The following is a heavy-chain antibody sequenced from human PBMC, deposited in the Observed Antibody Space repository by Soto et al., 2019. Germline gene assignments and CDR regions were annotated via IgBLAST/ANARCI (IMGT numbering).Heavy chain of an antibody. CDR3: AGDLTGGSYFDY. Sequence: ASVKVSCKASGYTFTSYAMHWVRQAPGQRLEWMGWSNAGNGNTKYSQKFQGRVTITRDTSASTAYMELSSLRSEDTAVYYCAGDLTGGSYFDYWGQGTLVTVSS. CDR2: SNAGNGNT. D-gene: IGHD1-20*01. V-gene: IGHV1-3*01. CDR1: GYTFTSYA. J-gene: IGHJ4*02.